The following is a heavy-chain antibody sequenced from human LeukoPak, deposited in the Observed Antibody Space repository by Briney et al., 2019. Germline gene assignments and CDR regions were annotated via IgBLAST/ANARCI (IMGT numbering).Heavy chain of an antibody. CDR2: INGSGDTT. CDR1: EFTFNKYW. D-gene: IGHD1/OR15-1a*01. CDR3: AKARGGFLTTLEN. J-gene: IGHJ4*02. Sequence: GGSLRLFCAASEFTFNKYWMHWVRQAPGKGLVWVSDINGSGDTTHYPDSVKGRFTLSRDNSKNTLYLQMNSLRAEDTAVYYCAKARGGFLTTLENWGQGTLVTVSS. V-gene: IGHV3-23*01.